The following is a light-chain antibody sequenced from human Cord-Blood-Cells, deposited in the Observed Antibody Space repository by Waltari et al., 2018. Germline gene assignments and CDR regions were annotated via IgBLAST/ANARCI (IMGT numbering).Light chain of an antibody. CDR1: SGINVGTYS. J-gene: IGLJ3*02. Sequence: QAVLTQPSSLSASPGASASLTRTLRSGINVGTYSIYWYQQKPGSPPQYLLRYKSDSDKQQGSGVPSRFSGSKDASANAGILLISGLQSEDEADYYCMIWHSSAWVFGGGTKLTVL. V-gene: IGLV5-45*03. CDR3: MIWHSSAWV. CDR2: YKSDSDK.